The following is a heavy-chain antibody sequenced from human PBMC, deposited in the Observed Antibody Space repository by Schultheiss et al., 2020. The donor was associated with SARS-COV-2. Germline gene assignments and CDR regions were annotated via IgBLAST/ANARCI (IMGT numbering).Heavy chain of an antibody. D-gene: IGHD6-13*01. CDR1: GFTVSSNY. J-gene: IGHJ4*02. Sequence: GGSLRLSCAASGFTVSSNYMSWVRQAPGKGLEWVSVIYSGGSTYYADSVKGRFTISRDNSKNTLYLQMNSLRAEDTAVYYCARGPSAAAGPFDYWGQGTLVTVSS. CDR3: ARGPSAAAGPFDY. V-gene: IGHV3-66*01. CDR2: IYSGGST.